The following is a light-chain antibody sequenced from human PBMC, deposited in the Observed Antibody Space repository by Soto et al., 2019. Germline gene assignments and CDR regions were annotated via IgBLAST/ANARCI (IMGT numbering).Light chain of an antibody. J-gene: IGLJ2*01. Sequence: QSVLTQPPSASGSPGQSVTISCTGTSSDVGGYNYVSWYQQHPGKAPKLMIYEVSKRLSGVPDRFSGSKSGNTASLTVSGLQAEDEADYYCSSYAGSNNRVFGGGTKLTVL. CDR2: EVS. CDR3: SSYAGSNNRV. CDR1: SSDVGGYNY. V-gene: IGLV2-8*01.